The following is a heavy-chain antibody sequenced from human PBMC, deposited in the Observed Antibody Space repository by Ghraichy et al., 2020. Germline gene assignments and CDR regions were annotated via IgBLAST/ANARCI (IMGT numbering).Heavy chain of an antibody. V-gene: IGHV3-30*18. Sequence: GGSRRLSCAASGFTFSSYGMHWVRQAPGKGLEWVAVISYDGSNKYYADSVKGRFTISRDNSKNTLYLQMNSLRAEDTAVYYCAKEPYSSSSYYYYGMDVWGQGTTVTVAS. J-gene: IGHJ6*02. CDR3: AKEPYSSSSYYYYGMDV. CDR1: GFTFSSYG. CDR2: ISYDGSNK. D-gene: IGHD6-6*01.